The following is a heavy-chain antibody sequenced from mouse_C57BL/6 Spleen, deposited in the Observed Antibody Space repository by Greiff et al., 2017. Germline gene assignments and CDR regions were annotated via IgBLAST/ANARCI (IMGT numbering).Heavy chain of an antibody. CDR1: GYAFSSSW. CDR2: IYPGDGDT. V-gene: IGHV1-82*01. J-gene: IGHJ1*03. Sequence: VQLQQSGPELVKPGASVKISCKASGYAFSSSWMNWVKQRPGKGLEWIGRIYPGDGDTNYNGKFKGKATLTADKSSSTAYMQLSSLTSEDSAVYFCARKVYYGNYGYFDVWGTGTTVTVSS. CDR3: ARKVYYGNYGYFDV. D-gene: IGHD2-1*01.